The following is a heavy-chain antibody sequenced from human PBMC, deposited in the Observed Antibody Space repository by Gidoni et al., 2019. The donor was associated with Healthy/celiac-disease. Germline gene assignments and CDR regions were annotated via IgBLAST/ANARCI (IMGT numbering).Heavy chain of an antibody. CDR1: GGTFSSYD. CDR3: ARWWNDEEEAFDI. D-gene: IGHD1-1*01. J-gene: IGHJ3*02. V-gene: IGHV1-69*09. CDR2: IIPILGIA. Sequence: QVQLVQSGAEVKKPGSSVKVSCKASGGTFSSYDIRWVRQAPGQGLEWMGRIIPILGIANYAQKFQGRVTITADKSTSTAYMELSSLRSEDTAVYYCARWWNDEEEAFDIWGQGTMVTVSS.